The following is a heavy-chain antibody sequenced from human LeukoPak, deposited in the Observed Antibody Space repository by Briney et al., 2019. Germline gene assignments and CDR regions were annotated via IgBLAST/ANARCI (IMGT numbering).Heavy chain of an antibody. D-gene: IGHD2-2*03. J-gene: IGHJ6*03. CDR2: INPSGGST. CDR3: ARVGYCSSTSCRLYYYYYMDV. Sequence: ASVKVSCKASGYTFTSYYMHWVRQAPGQGLEWMGIINPSGGSTSYAQKFQGRVTITRNTSISTAYMELSSLRSEDTAVYYCARVGYCSSTSCRLYYYYYMDVWGKGTTVTVSS. V-gene: IGHV1-46*01. CDR1: GYTFTSYY.